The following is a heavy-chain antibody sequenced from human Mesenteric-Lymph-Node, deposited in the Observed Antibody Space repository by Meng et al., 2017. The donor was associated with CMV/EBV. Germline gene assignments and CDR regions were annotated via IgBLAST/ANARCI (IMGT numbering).Heavy chain of an antibody. CDR1: GGSISSSSSY. CDR2: IYYSGST. V-gene: IGHV4-39*01. D-gene: IGHD3-3*01. Sequence: GGSISSSSSYWGWIRQPPGKGLEWIGSIYYSGSTYYNPSLKSRVTISVDTSKNQFSLKLSSVTAADTAVYYCARSNDFWSGHNWFDPWGQGTLVTVSS. CDR3: ARSNDFWSGHNWFDP. J-gene: IGHJ5*02.